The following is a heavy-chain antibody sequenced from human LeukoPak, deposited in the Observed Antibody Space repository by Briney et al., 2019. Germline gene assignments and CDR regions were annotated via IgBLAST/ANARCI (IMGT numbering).Heavy chain of an antibody. Sequence: GGSLRLSCAASGFTFSSYEMNWVRQAPGKGLEWVSYIISSGSTIYYADSVKGRFTISRDNAKNSLYLQMNSLRAEDTAVYYCARIITYYYDSSLPFDYWGQGTLVTVSS. D-gene: IGHD3-22*01. CDR3: ARIITYYYDSSLPFDY. V-gene: IGHV3-48*03. J-gene: IGHJ4*02. CDR1: GFTFSSYE. CDR2: IISSGSTI.